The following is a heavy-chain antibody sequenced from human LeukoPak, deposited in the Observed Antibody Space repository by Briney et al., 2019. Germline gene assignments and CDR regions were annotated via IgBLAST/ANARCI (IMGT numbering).Heavy chain of an antibody. J-gene: IGHJ4*02. V-gene: IGHV4-59*12. D-gene: IGHD3-22*01. CDR2: IYYTGST. CDR3: TRRRYYDPLGLDF. Sequence: SETLSLTCSVSGDSLSGYWWTWIRQPPGKGLEWVGIIYYTGSTHYNPSLNRPVTLSADPSKNQFSLKLTSVTAADTAVYYCTRRRYYDPLGLDFWGRGTLVTVSS. CDR1: GDSLSGYW.